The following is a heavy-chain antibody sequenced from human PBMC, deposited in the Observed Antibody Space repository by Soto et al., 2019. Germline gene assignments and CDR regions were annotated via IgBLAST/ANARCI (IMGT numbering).Heavy chain of an antibody. J-gene: IGHJ6*02. CDR1: DLNLSCYF. V-gene: IGHV4-59*01. D-gene: IGHD3-22*01. CDR3: ARVPYDSSGYYPSDYYGMDV. Sequence: SLVILSLPCSGSDLNLSCYFLIWIRQPPGKGLEWIGYIYYSGSTNYNPSLKSRVTISVDTSKNQFSLKLSSVTAADTAVYYCARVPYDSSGYYPSDYYGMDVWGQGTKVTVSS. CDR2: IYYSGST.